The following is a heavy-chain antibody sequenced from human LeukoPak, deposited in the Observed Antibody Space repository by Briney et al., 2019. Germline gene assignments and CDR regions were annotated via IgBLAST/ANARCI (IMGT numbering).Heavy chain of an antibody. CDR1: GGSISSSNW. CDR3: AREDYGDYEEVY. D-gene: IGHD4-17*01. CDR2: IYHSGST. V-gene: IGHV4-4*02. J-gene: IGHJ4*02. Sequence: PSETLSLTCAVSGGSISSSNWWGWVRQPPGKGLEWIGEIYHSGSTYYNPSLKSRVTISVDTSKNQFSLKLSSVTAADTAVYYCAREDYGDYEEVYWGQGTLVTVSS.